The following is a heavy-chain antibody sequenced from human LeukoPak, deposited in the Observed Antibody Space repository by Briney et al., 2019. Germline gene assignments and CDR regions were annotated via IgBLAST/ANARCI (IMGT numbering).Heavy chain of an antibody. D-gene: IGHD3-10*01. CDR1: GFTFDGYA. J-gene: IGHJ4*02. V-gene: IGHV3-43*02. CDR3: AKVAWFGELFDY. CDR2: ISGDGGGT. Sequence: GGSLRLSCAASGFTFDGYAMHWVRQAPGKGLEWVSLISGDGGGTYYADSVKGRFTISRDNSKNSLYLQMNSLRTEDTALYYCAKVAWFGELFDYWGQGTLVTVSS.